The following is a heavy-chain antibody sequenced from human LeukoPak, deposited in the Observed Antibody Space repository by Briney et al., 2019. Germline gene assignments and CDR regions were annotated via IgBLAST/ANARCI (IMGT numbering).Heavy chain of an antibody. CDR1: GFTFSSYW. J-gene: IGHJ3*02. V-gene: IGHV3-30*18. CDR2: ISYDGSNK. Sequence: PGGSLRLSCAASGFTFSSYWMSWVRQAPGKGLEWVAVISYDGSNKYYADSVKGRFTISRDNSKNTLYLQMNSLRAEDTAVYYCAKVSSGYAFDIWGQGTMVTVSS. D-gene: IGHD3-22*01. CDR3: AKVSSGYAFDI.